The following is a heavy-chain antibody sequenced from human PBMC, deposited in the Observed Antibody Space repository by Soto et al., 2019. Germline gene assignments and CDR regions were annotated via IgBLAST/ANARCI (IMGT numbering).Heavy chain of an antibody. CDR1: GASISSGSYY. V-gene: IGHV4-31*03. CDR2: ISNSGST. Sequence: SETLSLTCTVSGASISSGSYYWSWIRQLPGKGMEWIGYISNSGSTYYNPSLKSRVTISVDTSKNQFSLRVSSVTAADTAVYYCARAVYSNHVYWGQGTLVTVAS. CDR3: ARAVYSNHVY. J-gene: IGHJ4*02. D-gene: IGHD4-4*01.